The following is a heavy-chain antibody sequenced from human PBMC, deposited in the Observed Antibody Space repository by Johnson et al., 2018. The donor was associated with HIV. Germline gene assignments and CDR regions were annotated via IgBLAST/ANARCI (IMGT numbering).Heavy chain of an antibody. CDR2: MSYDGSSK. D-gene: IGHD6-19*01. V-gene: IGHV3-30*04. CDR3: ARELGSGWGETADAFDI. J-gene: IGHJ3*02. Sequence: QVQLVESGGGVVQPGRSLRLSCAASGFTFSSYAMHWVRQAPGKGLEWVAVMSYDGSSKYYADSVKGRFTISRDNAKNSLYLQMNSLRAEDTAVYYCARELGSGWGETADAFDIWGQGTMVTVSS. CDR1: GFTFSSYA.